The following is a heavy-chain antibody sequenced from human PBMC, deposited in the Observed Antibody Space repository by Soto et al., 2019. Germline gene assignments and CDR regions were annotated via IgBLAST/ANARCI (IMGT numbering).Heavy chain of an antibody. CDR1: GFTFSNAW. CDR3: ARAESKYYYDSSGYGY. V-gene: IGHV3-74*01. J-gene: IGHJ4*02. CDR2: INSDGSST. Sequence: GGSLRLSCAASGFTFSNAWMSWVRQAPGKGLEWVGRINSDGSSTSYADSVKGRFTISRDNAKNTLYLQMNSLRAEDTAVYYCARAESKYYYDSSGYGYWGQGTLVTVSS. D-gene: IGHD3-22*01.